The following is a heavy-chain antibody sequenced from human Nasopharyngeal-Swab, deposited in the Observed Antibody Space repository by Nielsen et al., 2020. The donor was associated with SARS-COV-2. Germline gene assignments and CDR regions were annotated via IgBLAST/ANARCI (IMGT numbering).Heavy chain of an antibody. CDR1: GFIFNKYA. Sequence: GGSLRLSCKASGFIFNKYAMSWVRQGPGKGLEWVSSIWSSGESQWYADSVKGRFTISRDNSKNTLYLQMNSLRGEDTAVYYCARGLNGYNTFDYWGQGTLLTVSS. D-gene: IGHD5-24*01. CDR2: IWSSGESQ. CDR3: ARGLNGYNTFDY. J-gene: IGHJ4*02. V-gene: IGHV3-23*01.